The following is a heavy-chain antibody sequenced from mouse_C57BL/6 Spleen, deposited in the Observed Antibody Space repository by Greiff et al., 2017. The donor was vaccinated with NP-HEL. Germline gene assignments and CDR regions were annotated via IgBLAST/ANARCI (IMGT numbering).Heavy chain of an antibody. CDR1: GYTFTSYW. CDR3: ARLRGGNYAMDY. J-gene: IGHJ4*01. CDR2: IYPSDSET. Sequence: QVQLQQPGAELVRPGSSVKLSCKASGYTFTSYWMDWVKQRPGQGLEWIGNIYPSDSETHYNQKFKDKATLTVDKSSSTAYMQLSSLTSEDSAVYYCARLRGGNYAMDYWGQGTSVTVAS. V-gene: IGHV1-61*01.